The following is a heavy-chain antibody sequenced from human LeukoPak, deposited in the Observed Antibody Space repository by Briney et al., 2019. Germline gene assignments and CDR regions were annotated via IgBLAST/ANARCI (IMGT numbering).Heavy chain of an antibody. CDR3: ARVEQQLVDY. Sequence: SETLSLTCTVSGASINSSGYYWGWIRQPPGKGLEWIGSHYYSGSTYYNPSLKSRVTISVDTSKNQFSLKLSSVTAADTAVYYCARVEQQLVDYWGQGTLVTVSS. D-gene: IGHD6-13*01. J-gene: IGHJ4*02. V-gene: IGHV4-39*07. CDR2: HYYSGST. CDR1: GASINSSGYY.